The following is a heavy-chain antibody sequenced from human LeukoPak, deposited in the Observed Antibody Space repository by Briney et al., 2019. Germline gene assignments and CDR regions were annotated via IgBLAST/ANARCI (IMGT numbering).Heavy chain of an antibody. J-gene: IGHJ6*03. CDR2: IDSDGSTT. D-gene: IGHD3-16*01. Sequence: PGRSLRLSCAASGFTFSSYWMHWVRQAPGKGLMWVSRIDSDGSTTNYADSVKGRFTISRDNAKNTLYLQMNSLRAEDTAVYYCLGGYYYSYMDIWGKGTTVTISS. CDR1: GFTFSSYW. V-gene: IGHV3-74*01. CDR3: LGGYYYSYMDI.